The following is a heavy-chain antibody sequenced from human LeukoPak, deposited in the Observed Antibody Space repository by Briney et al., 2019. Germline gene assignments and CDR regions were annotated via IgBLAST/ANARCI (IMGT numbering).Heavy chain of an antibody. J-gene: IGHJ4*02. CDR1: GYTLTELS. Sequence: ASVKVSCKVSGYTLTELSMHWVRQPPGKGLEWMGGFDPEDGKTINAKKFQGRVTMTEDTSTDTAYMELSSLRFEDTALYYCASGGYYYGSGSYYPGGYWGQGTLVTVSS. V-gene: IGHV1-24*01. D-gene: IGHD3-10*01. CDR2: FDPEDGKT. CDR3: ASGGYYYGSGSYYPGGY.